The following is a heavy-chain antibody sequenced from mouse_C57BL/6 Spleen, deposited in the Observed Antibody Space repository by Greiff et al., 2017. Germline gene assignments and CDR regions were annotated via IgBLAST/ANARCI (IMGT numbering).Heavy chain of an antibody. CDR1: GYSITSGYY. Sequence: DVKLQESGPGLVKPSQSLSLTCSVTGYSITSGYYWNWIRQFPGNKLEWMGYISYDGSNNYNPSLKNRISITRDTSKNQFFLKLNSVTTEDTATYYCARRTVHWYFDVWGTGTTVTVSS. J-gene: IGHJ1*03. V-gene: IGHV3-6*01. CDR3: ARRTVHWYFDV. CDR2: ISYDGSN.